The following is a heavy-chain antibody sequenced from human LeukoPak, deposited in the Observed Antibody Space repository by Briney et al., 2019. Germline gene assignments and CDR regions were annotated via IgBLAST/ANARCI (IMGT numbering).Heavy chain of an antibody. V-gene: IGHV3-74*01. CDR1: GFTFSSYW. J-gene: IGHJ6*02. Sequence: GGSLRLSCAASGFTFSSYWMHWVRQAPGKGLVWVSHINSDGSSTSYVDSVKGRFTISRDNAKNTLYLQMNSLRAEDTVVYHCARFFGGVIGHGMEVWGQGTMVTVSS. D-gene: IGHD3-16*02. CDR2: INSDGSST. CDR3: ARFFGGVIGHGMEV.